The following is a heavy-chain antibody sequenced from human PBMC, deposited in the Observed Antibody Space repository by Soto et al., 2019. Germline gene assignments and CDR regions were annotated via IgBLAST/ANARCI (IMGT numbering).Heavy chain of an antibody. Sequence: SETLSLTCTVSGGSISSYYWSWIRQPAGKGLEWIGRIYTSGSTNYNPSLKSRVTMSVDTSKNQFSLKLRSVTAADTALYFCARQRTSVVTQAYFDVWGPGSLVTVSS. CDR1: GGSISSYY. CDR3: ARQRTSVVTQAYFDV. V-gene: IGHV4-4*07. CDR2: IYTSGST. J-gene: IGHJ4*02. D-gene: IGHD2-21*02.